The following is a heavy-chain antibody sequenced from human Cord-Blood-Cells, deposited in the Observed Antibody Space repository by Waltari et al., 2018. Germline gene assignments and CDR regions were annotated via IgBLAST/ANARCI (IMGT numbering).Heavy chain of an antibody. D-gene: IGHD6-13*01. CDR2: INHSGST. CDR3: AGSGYSSSWYDT. Sequence: QVQLQQWGAGLLKPSETLSLTCAVYGGSFSGYYWSWIRQPPGKGLEWIGEINHSGSTNYNPSPKSRVTISVDASKTQFSLKLSSVPAADTAVYYCAGSGYSSSWYDTWGQGTLVTVSS. CDR1: GGSFSGYY. V-gene: IGHV4-34*01. J-gene: IGHJ5*02.